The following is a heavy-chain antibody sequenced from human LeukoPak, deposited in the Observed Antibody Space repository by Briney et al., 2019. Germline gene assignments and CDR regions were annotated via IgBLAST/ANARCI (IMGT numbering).Heavy chain of an antibody. V-gene: IGHV1-2*02. D-gene: IGHD5-12*01. J-gene: IGHJ4*02. Sequence: ASVKVSCKAAGYTFTGYYMHWVRQADGQGLEWMGWINHNSGGTKYAEKVQGRVTMTRDTSISTAYMELSRLRSDDTAVYYCAREPIVATFRYYFDYWGQGTLVTVSS. CDR2: INHNSGGT. CDR3: AREPIVATFRYYFDY. CDR1: GYTFTGYY.